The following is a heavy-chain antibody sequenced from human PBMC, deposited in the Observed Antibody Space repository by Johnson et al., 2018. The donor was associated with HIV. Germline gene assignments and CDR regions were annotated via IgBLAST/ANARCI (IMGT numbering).Heavy chain of an antibody. CDR3: ARDVGAFDI. CDR1: GFTFSNYA. J-gene: IGHJ3*02. CDR2: ISGSGGST. V-gene: IGHV3-23*04. Sequence: VQLVESGGGLVQPGGSLRLSCAASGFTFSNYAMSWVRQAPGKGLEWVSAISGSGGSTYYADSVKGRFTISSENAKNSLYLQMNSLRTEDTAVYYCARDVGAFDIWGQGTMVTVSS.